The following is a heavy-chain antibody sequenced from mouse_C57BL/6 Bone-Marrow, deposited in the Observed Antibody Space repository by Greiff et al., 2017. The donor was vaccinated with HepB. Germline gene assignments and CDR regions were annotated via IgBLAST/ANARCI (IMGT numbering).Heavy chain of an antibody. V-gene: IGHV5-6*01. CDR3: ARYPITTVVEYYFEY. CDR1: GFTFSSYG. CDR2: ISSGGSYT. J-gene: IGHJ2*01. Sequence: EVHLVESGGDLVKPGGSLKLSCAASGFTFSSYGMSWVRQTPDKRLEWVATISSGGSYTYYPDSVKGRFTISRDNAKNTLYLQMSSLKSEDTAMYYCARYPITTVVEYYFEYWGQGTTLTVSS. D-gene: IGHD1-1*01.